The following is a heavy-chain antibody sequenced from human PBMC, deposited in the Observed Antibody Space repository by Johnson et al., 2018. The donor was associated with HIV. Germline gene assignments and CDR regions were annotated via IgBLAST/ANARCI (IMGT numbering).Heavy chain of an antibody. D-gene: IGHD4-23*01. V-gene: IGHV3-64*01. J-gene: IGHJ3*02. Sequence: VLLVESGGGLVKPGGSLRLSCAASGFTFSSFAMHCVRQAPGKGLEYVSAISSYGGSTYYANSMKGRFTISRDNSKNTLYLQMGSLRAEDMAVYYCARAWRAPPDYGGNPGAFDIWGQGTMVTVSS. CDR2: ISSYGGST. CDR3: ARAWRAPPDYGGNPGAFDI. CDR1: GFTFSSFA.